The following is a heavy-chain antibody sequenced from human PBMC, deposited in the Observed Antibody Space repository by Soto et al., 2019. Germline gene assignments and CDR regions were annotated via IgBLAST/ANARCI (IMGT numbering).Heavy chain of an antibody. Sequence: PSETLSLTCAVYGGSFSGYFWNWIRQPPGKGLEWIGEINHSGSTNYNPSLKSRVTISVDTSKNQFSLKLSSVTAADTAVYCCARSGVRPPGYWGQGTLVTVSS. CDR3: ARSGVRPPGY. CDR2: INHSGST. D-gene: IGHD3-10*01. J-gene: IGHJ4*02. V-gene: IGHV4-34*01. CDR1: GGSFSGYF.